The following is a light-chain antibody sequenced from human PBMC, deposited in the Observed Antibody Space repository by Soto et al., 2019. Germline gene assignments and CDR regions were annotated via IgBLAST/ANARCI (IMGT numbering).Light chain of an antibody. CDR2: YND. CDR3: ATWDDRLTAWV. Sequence: QSVLTQSPSVSGAPRQSVNISCSGNNSNIGSNAVHWYQQLPGKAPKLLMYYNDMLPSGVSDRFSGSKSGTSASLAISGLQSEDEGDYYCATWDDRLTAWVFGGGTRSPS. CDR1: NSNIGSNA. J-gene: IGLJ3*02. V-gene: IGLV1-36*01.